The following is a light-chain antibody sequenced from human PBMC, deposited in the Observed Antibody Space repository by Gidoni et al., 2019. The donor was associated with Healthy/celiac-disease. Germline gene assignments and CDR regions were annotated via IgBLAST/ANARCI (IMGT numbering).Light chain of an antibody. V-gene: IGKV1-5*01. CDR2: DAS. J-gene: IGKJ1*01. Sequence: DIQMTQSPSTLSASVGDRVTITCRASQSISSWLAWYQQKPGQAPKLLIYDASSLERGVPSRFSGSGSGTEFTLTVSSLQPNDFATYYCQQYNSYSWTFGQGTKVEIK. CDR1: QSISSW. CDR3: QQYNSYSWT.